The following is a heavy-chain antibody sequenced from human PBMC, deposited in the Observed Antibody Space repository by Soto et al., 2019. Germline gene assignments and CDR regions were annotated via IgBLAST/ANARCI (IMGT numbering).Heavy chain of an antibody. CDR3: ARGNSLGDAGTYYFGY. Sequence: GASVKVSCKASGGTFSSYAISWVRQAPGQGLEWMGGIIPIFGTANYAQKFQGRVTITADESTSTAYMELSSLRSEDTAVYYCARGNSLGDAGTYYFGYWGQGTLVTVSS. J-gene: IGHJ4*02. V-gene: IGHV1-69*13. CDR2: IIPIFGTA. CDR1: GGTFSSYA. D-gene: IGHD2-21*02.